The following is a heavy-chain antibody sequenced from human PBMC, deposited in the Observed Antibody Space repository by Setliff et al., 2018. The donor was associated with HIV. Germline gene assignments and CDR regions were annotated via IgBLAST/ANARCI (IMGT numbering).Heavy chain of an antibody. D-gene: IGHD3-3*01. J-gene: IGHJ6*03. Sequence: SETLSLTCAVYGGSFSGYYWSWTRQPPGKGLEWIGEINHDRTTNYNPSLKSRVTISVDTSKNQFSLTLNSVTAADTAVYYCARGSRQLTIFGVVFKTNYYFMDVWGKGTAVTVSS. CDR2: INHDRTT. CDR1: GGSFSGYY. V-gene: IGHV4-34*01. CDR3: ARGSRQLTIFGVVFKTNYYFMDV.